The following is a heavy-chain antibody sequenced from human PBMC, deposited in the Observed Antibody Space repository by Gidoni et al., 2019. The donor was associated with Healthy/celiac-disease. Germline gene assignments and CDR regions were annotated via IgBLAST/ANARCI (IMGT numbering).Heavy chain of an antibody. V-gene: IGHV4-59*01. Sequence: QVQLQESGPGLVKPSETLSLTCTVSGGSISSYYWSWIRQPPGKGLEWIGYIYYSGSTNYNPSLKSRVTISVDTSKNQFSLKLSSVTAADTAVYYCAGAQQTELDYWGQGTLVTVSS. J-gene: IGHJ4*02. D-gene: IGHD5-18*01. CDR3: AGAQQTELDY. CDR1: GGSISSYY. CDR2: IYYSGST.